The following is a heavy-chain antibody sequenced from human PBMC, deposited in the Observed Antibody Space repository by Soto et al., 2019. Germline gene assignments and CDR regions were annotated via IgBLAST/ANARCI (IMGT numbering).Heavy chain of an antibody. D-gene: IGHD4-17*01. CDR2: ISYDGSNK. Sequence: GGSLRLSCAASGFTFSSYGMHWVRQAPGKGLEWVAVISYDGSNKYYADSVKGRFTISRDNSKNTLYLQMNSLRAEDTAVYYCAKDRIGDYEGGDYWGQGTLVTVSS. CDR3: AKDRIGDYEGGDY. J-gene: IGHJ4*02. CDR1: GFTFSSYG. V-gene: IGHV3-30*18.